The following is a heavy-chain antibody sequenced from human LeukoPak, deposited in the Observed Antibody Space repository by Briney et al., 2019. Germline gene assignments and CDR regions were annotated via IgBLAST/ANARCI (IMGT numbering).Heavy chain of an antibody. J-gene: IGHJ4*02. V-gene: IGHV3-30*18. CDR2: ISYDGRSE. CDR1: GFTFSIYG. Sequence: GGSLRLSCAASGFTFSIYGMHWVRQAPGKGLEWVAVISYDGRSEYYTDSVKGRFTISGDNSKNTLYLQMNSLRPDDTAVYYCAKPLYGSGSFFDYWGQGTLVTVSS. D-gene: IGHD3-10*01. CDR3: AKPLYGSGSFFDY.